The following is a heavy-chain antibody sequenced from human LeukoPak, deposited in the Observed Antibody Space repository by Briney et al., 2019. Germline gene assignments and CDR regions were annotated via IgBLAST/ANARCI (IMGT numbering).Heavy chain of an antibody. Sequence: SVRVSCKASGGTFSSYAISWVRQAPGQGLEWMGGIIPIFGTANYAQKFQGRVTITADESTSTVYMELSSLRSEDTAVYYCARATGTPRFGVVIQSHFDYWGQGTLVTVSS. D-gene: IGHD3-3*01. J-gene: IGHJ4*02. CDR2: IIPIFGTA. V-gene: IGHV1-69*13. CDR1: GGTFSSYA. CDR3: ARATGTPRFGVVIQSHFDY.